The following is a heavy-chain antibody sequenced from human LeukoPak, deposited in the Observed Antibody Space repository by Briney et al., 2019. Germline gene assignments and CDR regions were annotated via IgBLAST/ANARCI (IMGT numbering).Heavy chain of an antibody. CDR2: ISGGGDKA. V-gene: IGHV3-23*01. D-gene: IGHD6-19*01. Sequence: GALRLSCAASGFTFNTYAINWVRQAPGKGLEWVSGISGGGDKAFYADSVNGRFTISRDNSKNTVSLQMSSLRAEDTAHYYCAKDLALAGTGGGFDVWGQGTRVAVSS. CDR3: AKDLALAGTGGGFDV. J-gene: IGHJ3*01. CDR1: GFTFNTYA.